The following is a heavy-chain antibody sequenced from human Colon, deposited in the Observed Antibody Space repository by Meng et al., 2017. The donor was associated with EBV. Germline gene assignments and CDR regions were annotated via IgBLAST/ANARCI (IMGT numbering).Heavy chain of an antibody. CDR1: GSSFSTST. Sequence: LVHSWSSLHPPAASVLVSCQASGSSFSTSTLPLVRPAPGRGLALMGWFSPNTGTPTYTQGFTGRFVFSLDTSVSTAYLQISSLKAEDTAVYYCARGGNFDPWGQGTLVTVSS. J-gene: IGHJ5*02. CDR2: FSPNTGTP. V-gene: IGHV7-4-1*02. CDR3: ARGGNFDP. D-gene: IGHD2/OR15-2a*01.